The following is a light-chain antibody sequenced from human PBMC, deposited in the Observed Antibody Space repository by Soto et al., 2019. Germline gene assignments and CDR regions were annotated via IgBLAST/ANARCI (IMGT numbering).Light chain of an antibody. J-gene: IGLJ2*01. V-gene: IGLV2-11*01. Sequence: QSALTQPRSVSGSPGQSVTISCTGTSSDVGAYNYVSWYQQHPGKAPKFIIYDVSKRPSGVPDRFSGSKSGITASLTISGLQAEDEADYHCCSYGGNYNVVCGGGTKLTVL. CDR1: SSDVGAYNY. CDR2: DVS. CDR3: CSYGGNYNVV.